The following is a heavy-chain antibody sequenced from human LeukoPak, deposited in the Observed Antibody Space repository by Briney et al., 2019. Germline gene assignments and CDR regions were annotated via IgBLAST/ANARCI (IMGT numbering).Heavy chain of an antibody. J-gene: IGHJ4*02. CDR3: AKVAKYYYGPETYYFFEQ. CDR1: GFTFSSYW. D-gene: IGHD3-10*01. Sequence: GGSLRLSCAASGFTFSSYWMHWVRQAPGKGLVWVSRINSDGSSTFYADSVKGRFTISRDYAKNSLYLQMNSLRVEDTAVYYCAKVAKYYYGPETYYFFEQWGQGTPVTASS. V-gene: IGHV3-74*01. CDR2: INSDGSST.